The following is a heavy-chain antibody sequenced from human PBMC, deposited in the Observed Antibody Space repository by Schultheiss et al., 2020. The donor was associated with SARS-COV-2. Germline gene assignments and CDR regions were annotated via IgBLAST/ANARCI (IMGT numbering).Heavy chain of an antibody. D-gene: IGHD2-2*01. CDR1: GASIASSGFY. V-gene: IGHV4-39*07. Sequence: SQTLSLTCTVSGASIASSGFYWGWIRQSPGKGLEWIGEVNHSGSTYYNPSLKSRVTISVDKSKNQFSLKLSSVTAADTAVYYCARGIGTITPTALSLRFFYSYHIDVWGKGTTVTVSS. CDR2: VNHSGST. CDR3: ARGIGTITPTALSLRFFYSYHIDV. J-gene: IGHJ6*03.